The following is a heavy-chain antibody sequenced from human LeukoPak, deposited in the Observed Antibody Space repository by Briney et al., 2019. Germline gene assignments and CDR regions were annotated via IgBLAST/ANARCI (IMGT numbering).Heavy chain of an antibody. CDR3: ARGLYSSSWYGHHYYYYYYGMDV. J-gene: IGHJ6*02. V-gene: IGHV1-8*01. Sequence: SVKVSCKASGYTFTSYDINWVRQATGQGLEWMGWMNPNSGNTGYAQKFQGRVTMTRNTSISTAYMELSSLRSEDTAVYYCARGLYSSSWYGHHYYYYYYGMDVWGQGTTVTVSS. D-gene: IGHD6-13*01. CDR2: MNPNSGNT. CDR1: GYTFTSYD.